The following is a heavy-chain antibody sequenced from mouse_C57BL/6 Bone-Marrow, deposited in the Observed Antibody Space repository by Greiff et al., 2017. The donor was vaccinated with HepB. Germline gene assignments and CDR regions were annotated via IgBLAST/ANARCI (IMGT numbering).Heavy chain of an antibody. J-gene: IGHJ3*01. Sequence: QVQLKETGAELVRPGTSVKMSCKASGYTFTNYWIGWAKQRPGHGLEWIGDIYPGGGYTNYNEKFKGKATLTADKSSSTAYMQFSSLTSEDSAIYYCAILFAYWGQGTLVTVSA. CDR2: IYPGGGYT. CDR3: AILFAY. CDR1: GYTFTNYW. V-gene: IGHV1-63*01.